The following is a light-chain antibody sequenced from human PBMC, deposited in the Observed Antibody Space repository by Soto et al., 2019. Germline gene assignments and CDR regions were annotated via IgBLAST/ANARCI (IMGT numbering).Light chain of an antibody. J-gene: IGKJ1*01. CDR3: QQYGSSPPA. V-gene: IGKV3-20*01. CDR1: QSVTSSY. CDR2: GAS. Sequence: EIVLTQSPGNLSLSPGERATLSCRASQSVTSSYLAWYQQKPGQGPRLLIYGASSRATGTPDRFSGSGSGTDFTLTINRLEPEDFALYYCQQYGSSPPAFGQGTKVDIK.